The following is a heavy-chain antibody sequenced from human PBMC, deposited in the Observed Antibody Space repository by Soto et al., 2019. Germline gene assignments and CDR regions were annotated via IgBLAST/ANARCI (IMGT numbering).Heavy chain of an antibody. CDR3: ARVLDSSGYRAPYFDY. CDR2: INPSGGST. CDR1: GYTFTSYY. V-gene: IGHV1-46*01. Sequence: ASVKVSFKASGYTFTSYYMHWVRQAPGQGLEWMGIINPSGGSTSYAQKFQGRVTMTRDTSTSTVYMELSSLRSEDTAVYYCARVLDSSGYRAPYFDYWGQGTLVTVSS. J-gene: IGHJ4*02. D-gene: IGHD3-22*01.